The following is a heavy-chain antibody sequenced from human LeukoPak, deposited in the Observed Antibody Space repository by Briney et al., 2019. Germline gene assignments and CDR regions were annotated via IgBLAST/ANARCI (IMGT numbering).Heavy chain of an antibody. CDR3: ARTRGAAANLRDY. J-gene: IGHJ4*02. CDR1: GYTFTSYD. V-gene: IGHV1-8*01. D-gene: IGHD6-13*01. Sequence: ASVKVSCKASGYTFTSYDINWVRQATGQGLEWMGWMNPNSGNTGYAQKFQGRVTMTRNTSISTAYVELSSLRSEDTAVYYCARTRGAAANLRDYWGQGTLVTVSS. CDR2: MNPNSGNT.